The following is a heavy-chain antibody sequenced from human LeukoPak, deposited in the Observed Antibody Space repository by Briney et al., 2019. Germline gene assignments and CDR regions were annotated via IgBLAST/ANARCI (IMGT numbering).Heavy chain of an antibody. CDR1: GGSISSYY. CDR3: ARVAAYCSSTSCFHYYYYMDV. D-gene: IGHD2-2*01. Sequence: SETLSLTCTVSGGSISSYYWSWIRQPPGKGLEWIGYIYYSGSTNYNPSLKSRVTISVDTSKNQFSLKLSSVTAADTAVYYCARVAAYCSSTSCFHYYYYMDVWGKGTTVTVSS. J-gene: IGHJ6*03. V-gene: IGHV4-59*01. CDR2: IYYSGST.